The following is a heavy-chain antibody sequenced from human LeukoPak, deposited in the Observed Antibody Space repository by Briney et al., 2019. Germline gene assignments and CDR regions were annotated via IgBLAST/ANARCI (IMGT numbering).Heavy chain of an antibody. J-gene: IGHJ5*02. Sequence: PGRSLRLSCAASGFIFSSYAMHWVRQAPGKGLEWVAVISYDGSNKYYADSVKGRFTISRDNSKNTLYLQMISLRVEDTAIYYCARDQWNRLQLNWFDPWGQGTLVTVSS. CDR1: GFIFSSYA. CDR3: ARDQWNRLQLNWFDP. CDR2: ISYDGSNK. D-gene: IGHD2-15*01. V-gene: IGHV3-30-3*01.